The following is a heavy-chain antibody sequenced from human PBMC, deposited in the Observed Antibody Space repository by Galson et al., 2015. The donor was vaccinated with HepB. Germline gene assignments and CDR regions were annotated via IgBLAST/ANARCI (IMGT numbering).Heavy chain of an antibody. V-gene: IGHV3-30*03. CDR1: GFTFSSYS. CDR3: TRGPLGKSDEPPDY. Sequence: SLRLSCAASGFTFSSYSMDWVRQAPGKGLEWVAGISYDGSHTKYADSVKGRFTISRDNSKNTLYLQMNSLRVEDTAMYYCTRGPLGKSDEPPDYWGQGTLVTVSS. CDR2: ISYDGSHT. D-gene: IGHD3-16*01. J-gene: IGHJ4*02.